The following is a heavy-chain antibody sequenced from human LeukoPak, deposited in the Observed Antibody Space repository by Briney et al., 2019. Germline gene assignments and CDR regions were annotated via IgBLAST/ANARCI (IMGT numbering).Heavy chain of an antibody. Sequence: GRSLRLSCAASGFTFSDFAMHWVRQAPGKGLEWVSYISSSGSTIYYADSVKGRFTISRDNAKNSLYLQMNSLRAEDTAVYYCAELGITMIGGVWGKGTTVTISS. CDR3: AELGITMIGGV. CDR1: GFTFSDFA. J-gene: IGHJ6*04. CDR2: ISSSGSTI. V-gene: IGHV3-48*03. D-gene: IGHD3-10*02.